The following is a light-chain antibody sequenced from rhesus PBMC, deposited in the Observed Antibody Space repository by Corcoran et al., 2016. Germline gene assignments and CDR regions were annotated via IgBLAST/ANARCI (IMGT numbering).Light chain of an antibody. CDR1: ENVNYY. V-gene: IGKV1-74*01. CDR2: KGS. Sequence: DIQMTQSPSSLSASVGDRVTITCRASENVNYYLHWYQQKPGKAPKTLIYKGSILQSGVPSRFSGSGSGTDFTLTISSLQPEDFATYYCQHSYGTPFTFGPGTKLDIK. J-gene: IGKJ3*01. CDR3: QHSYGTPFT.